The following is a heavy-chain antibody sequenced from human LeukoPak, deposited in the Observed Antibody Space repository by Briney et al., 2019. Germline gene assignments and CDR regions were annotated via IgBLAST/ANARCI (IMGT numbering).Heavy chain of an antibody. CDR2: IYYSGST. CDR1: GGSLANYY. V-gene: IGHV4-59*01. CDR3: ARMASGTGSFDY. D-gene: IGHD6-19*01. Sequence: SETLSLTCNVSGGSLANYYWGWIRQPPGKGLEWIGYIYYSGSTNYNPSLKSRVTISVDTSKNQFSLKLSSVTAADTAVYYCARMASGTGSFDYWGQGTLVTVSS. J-gene: IGHJ4*02.